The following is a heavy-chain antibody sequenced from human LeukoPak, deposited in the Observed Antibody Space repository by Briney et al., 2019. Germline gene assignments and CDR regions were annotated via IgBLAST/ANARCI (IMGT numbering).Heavy chain of an antibody. J-gene: IGHJ3*02. CDR2: ISWNSGSI. V-gene: IGHV3-9*01. CDR1: GFTFDDYA. Sequence: GRSLRLSCAASGFTFDDYAMHWVRQAPGKGLEWVSGISWNSGSIGYADSVKGRFTISRDNAKNSLYLQMNSLRAEDTALYYCAKDLKLLPNAFDIWGQGTMVTVSS. D-gene: IGHD2-15*01. CDR3: AKDLKLLPNAFDI.